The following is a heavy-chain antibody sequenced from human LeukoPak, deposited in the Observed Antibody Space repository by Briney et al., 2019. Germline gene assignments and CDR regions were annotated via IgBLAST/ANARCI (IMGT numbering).Heavy chain of an antibody. CDR3: ARFKPATGHNWFDP. J-gene: IGHJ5*02. CDR2: IYYSGNT. CDR1: GGSISSYY. Sequence: SETLSLTCTVSGGSISSYYWSWIRQPPGKGLEWIGYIYYSGNTNYNPSLKSRVTISVDTSKNQFSLKLSSVTAADTAVYYCARFKPATGHNWFDPWGQGTLVTVSS. D-gene: IGHD1-1*01. V-gene: IGHV4-59*08.